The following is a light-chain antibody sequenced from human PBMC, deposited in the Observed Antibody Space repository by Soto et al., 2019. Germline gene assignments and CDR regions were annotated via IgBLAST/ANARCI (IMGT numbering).Light chain of an antibody. J-gene: IGKJ2*01. CDR1: QSVSSN. Sequence: EIVMTQSPATLSVSPGERATLSCRASQSVSSNLAWYQQKPGQAPRLVIYGASTRATGIPARFSGSGSATEFTLTISSLQSEDFAIYYCQQYNNWPPMYTFGQRTKLEIK. CDR2: GAS. V-gene: IGKV3-15*01. CDR3: QQYNNWPPMYT.